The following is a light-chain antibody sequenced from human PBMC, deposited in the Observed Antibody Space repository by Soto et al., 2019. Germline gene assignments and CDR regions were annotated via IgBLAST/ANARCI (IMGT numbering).Light chain of an antibody. CDR2: DAY. V-gene: IGKV3-20*01. CDR1: QSVTKY. J-gene: IGKJ1*01. CDR3: QQYGSSGT. Sequence: EIVLPKSPATLSLSPGERASLSCRASQSVTKYLAWYHQKAGQAPRLLIYDAYNRATGIPPRFSGSGSGTDFTLTISRLEPEDFAVYYCQQYGSSGTFGQGTKVDIK.